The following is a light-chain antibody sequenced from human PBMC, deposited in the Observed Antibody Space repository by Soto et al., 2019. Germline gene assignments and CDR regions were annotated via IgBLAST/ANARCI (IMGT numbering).Light chain of an antibody. J-gene: IGLJ1*01. CDR1: SSNIGAGYD. V-gene: IGLV1-40*01. CDR3: HYDDSSLVVLV. CDR2: GNS. Sequence: QSVLTQPPSVSGAPGQRVTISCTGSSSNIGAGYDVHWYQQLPGTAPKLLIYGNSNRPSGVPDRFSGSKSGTSASLAITGRQAEDEADYYCHYDDSSLVVLVFGSVTKLTVL.